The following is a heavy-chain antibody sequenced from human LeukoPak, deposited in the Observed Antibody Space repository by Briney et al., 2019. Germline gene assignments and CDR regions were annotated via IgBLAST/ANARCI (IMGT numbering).Heavy chain of an antibody. CDR1: GGTFSSYA. Sequence: GASVKVSCKASGGTFSSYAISRVRQAPGQGLEWMGGIIPIFGTANYAQKFQGRVTITADESTSTAYMELSSLRSEDTAVYYCARVHQAGGKPSGYEGYWGQGTLVTVSS. V-gene: IGHV1-69*01. CDR2: IIPIFGTA. D-gene: IGHD5-12*01. CDR3: ARVHQAGGKPSGYEGY. J-gene: IGHJ4*02.